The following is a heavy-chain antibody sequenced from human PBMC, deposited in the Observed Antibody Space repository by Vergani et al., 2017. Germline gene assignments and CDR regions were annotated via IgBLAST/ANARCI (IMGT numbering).Heavy chain of an antibody. V-gene: IGHV1-2*02. CDR2: INPNSGGT. CDR1: GYTFTGYY. CDR3: ARNADYDFWSGPKNWFDP. Sequence: QVQLVQSGAEVKQPGASVKVSCKASGYTFTGYYMHWVRQAPGQGLEWMGWINPNSGGTNYAQKFQGRVTMTRDTSISTAYMELSRLRSDDTAVYYCARNADYDFWSGPKNWFDPWGQGTLVTVSS. J-gene: IGHJ5*02. D-gene: IGHD3-3*01.